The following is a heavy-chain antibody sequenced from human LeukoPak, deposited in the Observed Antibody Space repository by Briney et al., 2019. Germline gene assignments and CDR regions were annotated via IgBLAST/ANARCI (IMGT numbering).Heavy chain of an antibody. CDR1: GYTFTSHY. Sequence: ASVKVSCKASGYTFTSHYMHWVRQAPGQGLEWMGIINPSGGSTSYAQKFQGRVTMTRDTSTSTVYMELSSLRSEDTAVYYCARGAYYYDSSGYQIDYWGQGTLVTVSS. CDR3: ARGAYYYDSSGYQIDY. J-gene: IGHJ4*02. CDR2: INPSGGST. D-gene: IGHD3-22*01. V-gene: IGHV1-46*01.